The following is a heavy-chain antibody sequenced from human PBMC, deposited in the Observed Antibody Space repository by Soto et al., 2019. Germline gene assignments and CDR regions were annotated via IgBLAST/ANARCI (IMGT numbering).Heavy chain of an antibody. V-gene: IGHV3-23*01. CDR2: ISGSGDNT. D-gene: IGHD3-3*01. Sequence: GGSLRLSCKASGFSFSDYAMTWVRQAPGKGLEWVSVISGSGDNTFCAASVKGRFAISRDNSKNVLYLQMNSLSADDAAVYFCAKGRAITVYGVDILFDYWGLGTLVTVSS. CDR1: GFSFSDYA. J-gene: IGHJ4*01. CDR3: AKGRAITVYGVDILFDY.